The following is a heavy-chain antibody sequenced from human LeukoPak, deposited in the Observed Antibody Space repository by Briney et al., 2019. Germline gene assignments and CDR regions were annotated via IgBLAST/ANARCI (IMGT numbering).Heavy chain of an antibody. V-gene: IGHV3-30*18. D-gene: IGHD6-13*01. CDR1: GFTFNYYG. CDR3: TEDPYSSTSFYYYAMDV. J-gene: IGHJ6*02. CDR2: ISFDGTNK. Sequence: GRSLRLSCAASGFTFNYYGIHWVRQAPGKGLEWVAVISFDGTNKYYTDSVKGRFTISRDNSKNTVNLQLNSLRVEDTAVYYCTEDPYSSTSFYYYAMDVWGQGPRSPSP.